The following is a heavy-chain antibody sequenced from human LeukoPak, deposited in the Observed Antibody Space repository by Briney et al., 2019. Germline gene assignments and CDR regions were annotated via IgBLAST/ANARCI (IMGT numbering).Heavy chain of an antibody. V-gene: IGHV3-30-3*01. D-gene: IGHD2-15*01. J-gene: IGHJ6*02. CDR1: GFTFSSYA. Sequence: GGSLRLSCAASGFTFSSYAMHWVRQAPGKGLEWVAVISYDGSNKYYADSVKGRFTISRDNSKNTLYLQMNSLRAEDTAVYYCARAGYCSGGSCHYYYYYGMDVWGQGTTVTVSS. CDR3: ARAGYCSGGSCHYYYYYGMDV. CDR2: ISYDGSNK.